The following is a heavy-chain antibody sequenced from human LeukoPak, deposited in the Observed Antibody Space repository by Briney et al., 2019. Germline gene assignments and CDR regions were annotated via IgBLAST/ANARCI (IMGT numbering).Heavy chain of an antibody. CDR3: ARVSWFPGTSYYFMDV. CDR1: GGSISSSSDY. CDR2: FQYSGST. V-gene: IGHV4-61*05. Sequence: PSETLSLTCTVSGGSISSSSDYWGWIRQPPSEGLEWIGCFQYSGSTNYNPSLESRVTISVDTSKNQFSLNLSSVTAADTAVYYCARVSWFPGTSYYFMDVWGKGTTVTVSS. J-gene: IGHJ6*03. D-gene: IGHD1-1*01.